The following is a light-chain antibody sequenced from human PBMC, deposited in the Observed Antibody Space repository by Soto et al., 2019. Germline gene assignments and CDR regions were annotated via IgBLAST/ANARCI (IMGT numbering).Light chain of an antibody. CDR1: SNDIGADDF. CDR2: EVT. V-gene: IGLV2-14*01. CDR3: SSYRRTTFPHVV. J-gene: IGLJ2*01. Sequence: QSALTQPASVSGSPGQSITISCTGTSNDIGADDFVSWYQHHPDKTPTLIIFEVTYRPTGISHRFSASKSGNTASLTISGLEAEDEAIYYCSSYRRTTFPHVVFGGGTKVTVL.